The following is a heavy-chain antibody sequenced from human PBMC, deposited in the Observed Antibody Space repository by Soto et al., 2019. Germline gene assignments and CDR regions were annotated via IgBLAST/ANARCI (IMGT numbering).Heavy chain of an antibody. CDR1: GFTFSSYG. V-gene: IGHV3-30*18. Sequence: QVQLVESGGGVVQPGRSLRLSCAASGFTFSSYGMHWVRQAPGKGLEWVAVISYDGSNKYYADSVKGRLTISRDNSTNTLYLQMNILRAEDTAVYYCAKDTRSRRGGYLDYWGQGTLVTVSS. D-gene: IGHD3-22*01. CDR3: AKDTRSRRGGYLDY. CDR2: ISYDGSNK. J-gene: IGHJ4*02.